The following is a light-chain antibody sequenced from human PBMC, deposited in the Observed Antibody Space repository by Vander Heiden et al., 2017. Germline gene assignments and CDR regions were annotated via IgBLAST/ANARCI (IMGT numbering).Light chain of an antibody. CDR1: SSDIGAYNY. CDR3: SSFAGSRV. Sequence: QSALTQPPPASGSPGQSVIISWTGISSDIGAYNYVSWYQQYAGKAPKLMIYEVNKRPSGVPDRFSGSKFGNTAYLTVSGLQAEDEADYYCSSFAGSRVFGGGTKLTVL. J-gene: IGLJ3*02. V-gene: IGLV2-8*01. CDR2: EVN.